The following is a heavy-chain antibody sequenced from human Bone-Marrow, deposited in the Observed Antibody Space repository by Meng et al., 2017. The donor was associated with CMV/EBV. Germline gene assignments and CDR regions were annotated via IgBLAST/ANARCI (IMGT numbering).Heavy chain of an antibody. CDR2: IYYSGST. Sequence: SETLSLTCTVSGGSISSSSYYWGWIRQPPGKGLEWIGSIYYSGSTYYNPSLKSPVTISVDTSKNQFSLKLSSVTAADTAVYYCARRALIAAAGTFDYWGQGTLVTVSS. CDR3: ARRALIAAAGTFDY. CDR1: GGSISSSSYY. J-gene: IGHJ4*02. D-gene: IGHD6-13*01. V-gene: IGHV4-39*01.